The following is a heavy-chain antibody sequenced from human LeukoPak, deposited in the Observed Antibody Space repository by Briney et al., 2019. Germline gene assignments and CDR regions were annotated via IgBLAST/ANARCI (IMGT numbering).Heavy chain of an antibody. V-gene: IGHV4-4*07. CDR2: IYTSGST. D-gene: IGHD2-2*01. CDR3: ASSRYCSSTSCPLLDY. CDR1: GGSISSYY. J-gene: IGHJ4*02. Sequence: SETLSLTCTVSGGSISSYYWSWIRQPAGKGLEWIGRIYTSGSTNYNPSLKSRVTMSVDTSKNQFSLKLSSVTAADTAVYYCASSRYCSSTSCPLLDYWGQGTLVTVSS.